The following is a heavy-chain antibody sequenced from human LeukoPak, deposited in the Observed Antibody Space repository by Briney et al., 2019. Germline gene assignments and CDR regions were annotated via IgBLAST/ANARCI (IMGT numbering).Heavy chain of an antibody. CDR1: GYSISSGSY. V-gene: IGHV4-38-2*02. D-gene: IGHD3-10*01. CDR3: ARLTGSAI. J-gene: IGHJ3*02. CDR2: IHYSGST. Sequence: SETLSLTCTVSGYSISSGSYWGWIRQPPGKGLEWIGSIHYSGSTYYNPSLKSRVTISVDMSKNQCSLRLSSVTAADTALYYCARLTGSAIWGQGTMVTVSS.